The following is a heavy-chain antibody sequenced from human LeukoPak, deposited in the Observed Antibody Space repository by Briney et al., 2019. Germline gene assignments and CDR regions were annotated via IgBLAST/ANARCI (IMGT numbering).Heavy chain of an antibody. J-gene: IGHJ3*02. D-gene: IGHD2-2*01. CDR3: TRPDQLGYCSSASCSDAFDI. CDR1: GFTLRDYY. Sequence: PGGSLRLSCAASGFTLRDYYMRWVRQAPGKGLEWVGFIRSKAYGGTTEYAASVKGRFAISRDDSKSIAYLQMNSLRTEDTAVYYCTRPDQLGYCSSASCSDAFDIWGQGTMVTVSS. CDR2: IRSKAYGGTT. V-gene: IGHV3-49*04.